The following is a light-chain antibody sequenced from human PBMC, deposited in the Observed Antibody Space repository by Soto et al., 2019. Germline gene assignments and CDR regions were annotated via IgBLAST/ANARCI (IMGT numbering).Light chain of an antibody. V-gene: IGKV3-20*01. CDR3: QQYASSVT. Sequence: EIVLTQSPGSLSLSPGERATLSCRGSQSFSSTFFAWYQLTPGQAPRLLIYGASNRATGIPDRFSGSGSGTDFTLTISRLEPEDFAVYYCQQYASSVTFGQGTKVEIK. CDR2: GAS. CDR1: QSFSSTF. J-gene: IGKJ1*01.